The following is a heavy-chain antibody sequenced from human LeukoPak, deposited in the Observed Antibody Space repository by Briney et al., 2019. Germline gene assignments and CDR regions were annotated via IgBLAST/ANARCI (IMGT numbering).Heavy chain of an antibody. V-gene: IGHV4-39*01. D-gene: IGHD1-26*01. CDR2: IYYTGNT. Sequence: SETLSLTCAVSGASISGSGYYLGRIRQSPGKGLEWIGNIYYTGNTYYNASLQSRVTISIDTSENQFSLRLNSVTAADTAMYYCVKSGGYGLIDYWGPGTLVTVSS. J-gene: IGHJ4*02. CDR1: GASISGSGYY. CDR3: VKSGGYGLIDY.